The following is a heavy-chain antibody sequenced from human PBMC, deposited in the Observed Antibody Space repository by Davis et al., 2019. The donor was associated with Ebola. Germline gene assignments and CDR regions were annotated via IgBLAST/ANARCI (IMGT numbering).Heavy chain of an antibody. D-gene: IGHD1-26*01. CDR3: ARDFGGSYRQYFQH. J-gene: IGHJ1*01. Sequence: ASVKVSCKASGGTFSSYAISWVRQAPGQGLEWMGIINPSGGSTSYAQKFQGRVTMTRDTSTSTVYMELSSLRSEDTAVYYCARDFGGSYRQYFQHWGQGTLVTVSS. CDR1: GGTFSSYA. CDR2: INPSGGST. V-gene: IGHV1-46*01.